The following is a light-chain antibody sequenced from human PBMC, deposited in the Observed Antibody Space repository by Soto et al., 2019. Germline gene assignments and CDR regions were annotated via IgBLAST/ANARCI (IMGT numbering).Light chain of an antibody. CDR2: AAS. CDR3: QQTDSYPST. Sequence: AIQFTQSPSSLSASVGDRVTITCRSSQVINSFLAWYQQKPGKAPKLLIYAASSLQTGVPSRFSGSGSATDFTLTINSLQPEDFATYYCQQTDSYPSTLGGGTKVDIK. V-gene: IGKV1-13*02. CDR1: QVINSF. J-gene: IGKJ4*01.